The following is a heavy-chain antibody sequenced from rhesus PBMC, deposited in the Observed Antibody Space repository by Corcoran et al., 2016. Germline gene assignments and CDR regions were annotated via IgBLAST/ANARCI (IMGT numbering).Heavy chain of an antibody. CDR2: ISGSRGSN. CDR3: ARHPWRWLSLDY. J-gene: IGHJ4*01. CDR1: GYSISSAYY. D-gene: IGHD6-37*01. V-gene: IGHV4-99*01. Sequence: QVQLQESGPGLVQPSESLSLTCAVSGYSISSAYYSAWIRQPPGKRLEYIWYISGSRGSNYYNHSLKSRVTISKDTSKNRFSLKLSSVTSADTAVYYCARHPWRWLSLDYWGQGLLVTVSS.